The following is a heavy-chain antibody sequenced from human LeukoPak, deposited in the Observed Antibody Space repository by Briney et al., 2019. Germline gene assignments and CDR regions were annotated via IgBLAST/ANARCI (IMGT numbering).Heavy chain of an antibody. J-gene: IGHJ4*02. D-gene: IGHD5-18*01. CDR2: INPNSGGT. Sequence: ASVKVSCKASGYTFTSYGISWVRQAPGQGLEWMGWINPNSGGTNYAQKFQGRVTMTRDTSISTAYMELSSLRSEDTAVYYCARDPTTSYGYGYWGQGTLVTVSS. CDR3: ARDPTTSYGYGY. V-gene: IGHV1-2*02. CDR1: GYTFTSYG.